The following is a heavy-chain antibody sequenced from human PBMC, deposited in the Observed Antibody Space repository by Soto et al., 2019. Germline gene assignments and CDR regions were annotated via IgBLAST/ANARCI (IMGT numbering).Heavy chain of an antibody. CDR2: ISGSGGST. J-gene: IGHJ4*02. Sequence: GGSLRLSCAASGFTFRSYAMSWVRQAPRKGLEWVSAISGSGGSTYYAASVKGRFTISRDNSKNTLYLQMNSLRAEDTAVYYCAKAQYLDHFDYWGQGTLVTVSS. D-gene: IGHD1-1*01. CDR1: GFTFRSYA. V-gene: IGHV3-23*01. CDR3: AKAQYLDHFDY.